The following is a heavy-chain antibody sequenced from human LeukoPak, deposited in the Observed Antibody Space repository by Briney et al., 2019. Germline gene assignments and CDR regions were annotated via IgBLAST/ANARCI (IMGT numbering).Heavy chain of an antibody. CDR1: GYTFTGYY. Sequence: GASVKVSCKASGYTFTGYYMHWVRQAPGQGLGWMGWINPNSGGTNYAQKFQGRVTMTRDTSISTAYMELSRLRSDDTAVYYCAREGDTAMVGYYYMDVWGKGTTVTISS. V-gene: IGHV1-2*02. CDR2: INPNSGGT. CDR3: AREGDTAMVGYYYMDV. J-gene: IGHJ6*03. D-gene: IGHD5-18*01.